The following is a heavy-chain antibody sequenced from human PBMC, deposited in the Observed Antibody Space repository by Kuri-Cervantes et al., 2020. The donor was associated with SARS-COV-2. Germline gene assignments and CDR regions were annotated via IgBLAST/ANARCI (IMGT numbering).Heavy chain of an antibody. J-gene: IGHJ6*02. CDR3: ARDAYPRTGYYGMDV. CDR1: GFTFSSYE. D-gene: IGHD1-1*01. Sequence: GGSLRLSCAASGFTFSSYEMDWVRQAPGKGLEWVSYISSSGSTIYYADSVKGRFTISRDNAKSSLYLQMNSLRAEDTAVYYCARDAYPRTGYYGMDVWGQGTTVTVSS. CDR2: ISSSGSTI. V-gene: IGHV3-48*03.